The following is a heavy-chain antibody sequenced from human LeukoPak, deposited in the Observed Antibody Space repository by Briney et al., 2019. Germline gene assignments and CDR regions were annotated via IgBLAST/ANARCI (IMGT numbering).Heavy chain of an antibody. V-gene: IGHV3-15*05. CDR2: IKSKIDGGTT. CDR1: GFTFSNAW. CDR3: AKGLPLMSYYDILTGYAFDY. J-gene: IGHJ4*02. Sequence: GGSLRLSCAVSGFTFSNAWMTWVRQAPGKGLEWVGHIKSKIDGGTTDYAAHVKGRFTISRDNAKNSLYLQMNSLRAEDTALYYCAKGLPLMSYYDILTGYAFDYWGQGTLVTVSS. D-gene: IGHD3-9*01.